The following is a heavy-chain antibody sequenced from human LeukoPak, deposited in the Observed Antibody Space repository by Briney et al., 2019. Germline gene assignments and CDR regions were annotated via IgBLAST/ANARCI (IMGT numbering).Heavy chain of an antibody. CDR2: INPNSGGT. J-gene: IGHJ4*02. V-gene: IGHV1-2*02. D-gene: IGHD3-9*01. Sequence: ASVKVSCKASGYTFTGYYMHWVRQAPGQGLEWMGWINPNSGGTNYAQKFQGRVTMTRDTSISTAYMELSGLRSDDTAVYYCARDRRYDILTGYYPLDYWGQGTLVTVSS. CDR1: GYTFTGYY. CDR3: ARDRRYDILTGYYPLDY.